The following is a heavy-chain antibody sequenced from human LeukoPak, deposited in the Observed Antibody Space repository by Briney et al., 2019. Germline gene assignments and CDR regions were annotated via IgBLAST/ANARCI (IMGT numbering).Heavy chain of an antibody. CDR2: IYTGGGT. CDR3: ARGQAYCGADCYSD. V-gene: IGHV3-66*01. Sequence: PGGSLRLSCAASGFSFSSYNMNWVRQAPGKGLDWVSVIYTGGGTNYGDSVKGRFTISRDNSKNTLYLQMNSLRADDTAIYYCARGQAYCGADCYSDWGQGTLVTVSS. D-gene: IGHD2-21*02. CDR1: GFSFSSYN. J-gene: IGHJ4*02.